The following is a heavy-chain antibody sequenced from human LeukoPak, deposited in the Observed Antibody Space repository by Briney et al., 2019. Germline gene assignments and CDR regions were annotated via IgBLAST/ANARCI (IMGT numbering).Heavy chain of an antibody. V-gene: IGHV3-21*01. CDR3: ARIAAAGSDYYHYYGMDV. D-gene: IGHD6-13*01. Sequence: PGGSLRLSCAASGFTFSSYSMSWVRQAPGKGLEWVSSISGGSAYTYYADSVKGRFTISRDSAKNSLYLQMNSLRGEDTAVYYCARIAAAGSDYYHYYGMDVWGQGTTVTVSS. CDR1: GFTFSSYS. J-gene: IGHJ6*02. CDR2: ISGGSAYT.